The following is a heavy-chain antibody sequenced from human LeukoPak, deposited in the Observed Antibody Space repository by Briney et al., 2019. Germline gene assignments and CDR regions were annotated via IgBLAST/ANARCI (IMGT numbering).Heavy chain of an antibody. Sequence: SETLSLTCTVSGGSISSYYWSWIRQPPGKGLEWIGYIYYSGSTNYNPSLKSRVTISVDTSKNQFSLKLSSVTAADTAVYYCAREGGRGYGYYYYYYMDVWGKGTTVTVSS. D-gene: IGHD6-13*01. J-gene: IGHJ6*03. CDR2: IYYSGST. CDR3: AREGGRGYGYYYYYYMDV. CDR1: GGSISSYY. V-gene: IGHV4-59*01.